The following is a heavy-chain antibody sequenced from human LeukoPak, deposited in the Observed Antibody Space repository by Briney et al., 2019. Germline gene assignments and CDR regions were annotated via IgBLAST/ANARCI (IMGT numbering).Heavy chain of an antibody. V-gene: IGHV3-15*01. J-gene: IGHJ6*02. CDR1: GFTFSNAW. D-gene: IGHD4-17*01. CDR3: TTDLYGDSPYGMDV. CDR2: IKSKTDGGTT. Sequence: GGSLRLSCAASGFTFSNAWMGWVRQAPGKGLEWVGRIKSKTDGGTTDYAAPVKGRFTISRDDSKNTLYLQMNSLKTEDTAVYYCTTDLYGDSPYGMDVWGQGTTVTVSS.